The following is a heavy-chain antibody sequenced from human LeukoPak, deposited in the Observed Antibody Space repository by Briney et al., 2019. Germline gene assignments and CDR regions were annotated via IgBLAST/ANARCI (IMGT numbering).Heavy chain of an antibody. Sequence: SETLSLTCTVSGGSISSGSYYWGWIRQPPGKGLEWIGSIYYSGSTYYNPSLKSRVTISVDTSKNQFSLKLSSVTAADTAVYYCARGSSGSYARFDYWGQGTLVTVSS. CDR3: ARGSSGSYARFDY. V-gene: IGHV4-39*07. CDR2: IYYSGST. CDR1: GGSISSGSYY. J-gene: IGHJ4*02. D-gene: IGHD1-26*01.